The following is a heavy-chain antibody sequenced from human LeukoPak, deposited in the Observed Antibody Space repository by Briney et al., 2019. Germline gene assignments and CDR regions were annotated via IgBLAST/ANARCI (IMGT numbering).Heavy chain of an antibody. CDR1: GFTFSSYG. J-gene: IGHJ4*02. Sequence: GGSLRLSCAASGFTFSSYGMSWVRQAPGKGLEWVSAISGSGGSTYYADSVKGRFTISRDNAKNSLYLQMNSLRAEDTALYYCAKDKADDYYDSSGRGFDYWGQGTLVTVSS. CDR2: ISGSGGST. D-gene: IGHD3-22*01. V-gene: IGHV3-23*01. CDR3: AKDKADDYYDSSGRGFDY.